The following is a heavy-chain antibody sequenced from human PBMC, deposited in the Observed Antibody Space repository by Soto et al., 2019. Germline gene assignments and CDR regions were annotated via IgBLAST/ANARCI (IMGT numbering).Heavy chain of an antibody. V-gene: IGHV4-59*01. CDR2: IYYSGST. CDR3: AIGGRCMEWLPLSWYWFDP. J-gene: IGHJ5*02. D-gene: IGHD3-3*01. CDR1: GGSLSRYH. Sequence: PDTPTLTCTGSGGSLSRYHRSGVQEPPVKVVEWIGYIYYSGSTNYNPSLKSRVTISVDTSKNQFSPKLSSVTAADTAVYYCAIGGRCMEWLPLSWYWFDPWGQGTLVTDSS.